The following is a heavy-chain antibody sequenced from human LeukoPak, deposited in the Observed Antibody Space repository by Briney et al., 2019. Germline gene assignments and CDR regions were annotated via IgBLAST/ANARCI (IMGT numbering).Heavy chain of an antibody. CDR3: AREYYYDSSGYPQGDAFDI. D-gene: IGHD3-22*01. CDR1: GYTFTGYY. J-gene: IGHJ3*02. V-gene: IGHV1-2*02. Sequence: ASVKVSCKASGYTFTGYYMHWVRQAPGQGLEWMGWINPNSGGTNYAQKFQGRVTMTRDTSISTAYMELSSLRSEDTAVYYCAREYYYDSSGYPQGDAFDIWGQGTMVTVSS. CDR2: INPNSGGT.